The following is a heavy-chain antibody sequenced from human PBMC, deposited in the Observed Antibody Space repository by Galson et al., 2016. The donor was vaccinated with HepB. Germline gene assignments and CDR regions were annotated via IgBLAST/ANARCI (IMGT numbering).Heavy chain of an antibody. CDR3: AKERGRGGDCYSH. V-gene: IGHV3-23*01. CDR1: GFTLSSYG. J-gene: IGHJ4*02. D-gene: IGHD2-21*02. Sequence: SLRLSCAASGFTLSSYGMSWVRQAPGKGLEWVSLINDSGGTYYADSVKGRFIISRDNSKNTLYLQMNSLRAEDTAVYYCAKERGRGGDCYSHWGQGTLVPVSS. CDR2: INDSGGT.